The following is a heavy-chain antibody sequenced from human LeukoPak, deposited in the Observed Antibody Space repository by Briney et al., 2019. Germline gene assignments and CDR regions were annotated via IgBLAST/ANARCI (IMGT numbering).Heavy chain of an antibody. CDR2: ISGSGGST. CDR3: AKDGAGTPGHAFDI. D-gene: IGHD1-14*01. V-gene: IGHV3-23*01. Sequence: GGSLRLSCAASGFTFSDYYMSWVRQAPGKGLEWVSTISGSGGSTYYADSVKGRFTISRDNSKNTLYLQMNSLRVEDTAVYYCAKDGAGTPGHAFDIWGQGTMVTVSS. CDR1: GFTFSDYY. J-gene: IGHJ3*02.